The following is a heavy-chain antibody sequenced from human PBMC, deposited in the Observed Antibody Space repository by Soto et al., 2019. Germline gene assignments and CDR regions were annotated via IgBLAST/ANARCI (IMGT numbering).Heavy chain of an antibody. CDR3: AKNRYRIVGATKGYYFDY. D-gene: IGHD1-26*01. Sequence: GGSMRLSCTAAGCAFSSYARSWVRQDPGKGLEWVSAISGSGGSTYYADSVKGRFTISRDNSKNTLYLQMSSLRAEDTAVYYCAKNRYRIVGATKGYYFDYWGQGTLVPVSS. CDR1: GCAFSSYA. J-gene: IGHJ4*02. V-gene: IGHV3-23*01. CDR2: ISGSGGST.